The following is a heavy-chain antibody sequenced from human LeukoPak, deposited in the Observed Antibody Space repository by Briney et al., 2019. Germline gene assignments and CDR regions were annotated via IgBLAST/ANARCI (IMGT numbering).Heavy chain of an antibody. V-gene: IGHV3-23*01. CDR3: AKYRAPSGTLDY. CDR2: FSGSGGST. Sequence: GGSLRLSCAASGFTFSSYAMSWVRQAPGKGLEWVSTFSGSGGSTYYADSVKGRFTISRDNSKNTLYLQMNSLRAEDTALYYCAKYRAPSGTLDYWGQGTLVTVSS. J-gene: IGHJ4*02. D-gene: IGHD3-16*02. CDR1: GFTFSSYA.